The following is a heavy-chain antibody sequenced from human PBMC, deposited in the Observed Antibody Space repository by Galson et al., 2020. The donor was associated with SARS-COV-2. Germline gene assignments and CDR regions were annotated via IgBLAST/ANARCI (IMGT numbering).Heavy chain of an antibody. V-gene: IGHV4-30-4*08. D-gene: IGHD3-16*01. CDR2: IYYSVST. CDR3: ARIPFLLMAFES. Sequence: SQILSLTCTVSGDSINSGNNYWSWIRQPPGKGLEWVGHIYYSVSTYYNPSLKSRVAISLDTSKSQFSLRLTSVTAADTAVYYCARIPFLLMAFESWGQGIPVTVSS. CDR1: GDSINSGNNY. J-gene: IGHJ4*02.